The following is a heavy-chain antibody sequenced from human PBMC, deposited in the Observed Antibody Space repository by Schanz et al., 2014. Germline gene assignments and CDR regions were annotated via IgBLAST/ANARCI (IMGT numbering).Heavy chain of an antibody. Sequence: VQLQESGPGLVKPSETLSLTCSVSGGDIGNYYWSWIRQPPGKGLEWIGYIHQSGGTNYNPSLKSRVTILVDTSKNQFPLRLTSLTAADTAVYYCAKFLYDDPSWGQGTLVTVSS. CDR2: IHQSGGT. V-gene: IGHV4-59*08. CDR1: GGDIGNYY. J-gene: IGHJ5*02. D-gene: IGHD3-3*01. CDR3: AKFLYDDPS.